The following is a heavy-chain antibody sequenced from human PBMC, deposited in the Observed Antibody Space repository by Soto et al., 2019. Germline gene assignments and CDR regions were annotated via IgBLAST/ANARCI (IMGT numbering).Heavy chain of an antibody. J-gene: IGHJ4*02. CDR2: IGGGTADT. Sequence: PGGSLRLSCAASGFTFGIYAMSWVRQAPGKGLEWVSTIGGGTADTAYAGFVRGRSIVSRDNSRNTLYLQMNNLRAEDTAIYYCAKDAPGSGWLSDYWGRGTLVTVSS. V-gene: IGHV3-23*01. D-gene: IGHD3-22*01. CDR3: AKDAPGSGWLSDY. CDR1: GFTFGIYA.